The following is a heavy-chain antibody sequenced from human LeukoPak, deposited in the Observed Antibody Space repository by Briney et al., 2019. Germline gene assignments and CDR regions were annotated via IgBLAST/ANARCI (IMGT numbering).Heavy chain of an antibody. CDR3: ARVSGYCSAGSCYSSTFDS. J-gene: IGHJ4*02. CDR2: IHYSGSP. D-gene: IGHD2-15*01. CDR1: CDSFVRSIFY. Sequence: PSETPSLTCTVSCDSFVRSIFYWGWIRQPPGKGLEWVGSIHYSGSPYYNPSLKSRVSISVDTSKNQFSLKVTSVTATDTSMYYCARVSGYCSAGSCYSSTFDSWGQGTLVTVSS. V-gene: IGHV4-39*01.